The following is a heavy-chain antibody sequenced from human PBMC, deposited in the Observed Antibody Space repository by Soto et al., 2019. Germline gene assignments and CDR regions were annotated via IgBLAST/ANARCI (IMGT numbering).Heavy chain of an antibody. CDR1: GFTFSDYY. D-gene: IGHD1-26*01. CDR3: VREGRPTSYWYGMDG. J-gene: IGHJ6*02. V-gene: IGHV3-11*06. CDR2: ISRSSSNT. Sequence: GGSMRLSCSASGFTFSDYYMSWIRQAPGKGLEWVSYISRSSSNTNYADSVKGRFTISRDNAKNSLFLQMNSLRAEDTAVYYWVREGRPTSYWYGMDGWGQGTT.